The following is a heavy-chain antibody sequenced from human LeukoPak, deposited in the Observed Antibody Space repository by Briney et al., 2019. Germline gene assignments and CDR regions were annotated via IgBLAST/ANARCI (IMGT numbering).Heavy chain of an antibody. Sequence: GGSLRLSCAGSGFIFSSYGMSWVRQAPGKGLEWVSGISDNGGGTYNADSVKGRFTISRDNSKNTVYLQMNSLRVEDTAVYYCARGDGVYVYWGQGTLVTVSS. J-gene: IGHJ4*02. CDR1: GFIFSSYG. CDR2: ISDNGGGT. D-gene: IGHD5/OR15-5a*01. V-gene: IGHV3-23*01. CDR3: ARGDGVYVY.